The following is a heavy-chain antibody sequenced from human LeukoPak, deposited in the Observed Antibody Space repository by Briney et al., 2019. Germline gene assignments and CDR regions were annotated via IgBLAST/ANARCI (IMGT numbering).Heavy chain of an antibody. V-gene: IGHV1-2*02. CDR2: INPNSGGT. CDR1: GYTFTGYY. J-gene: IGHJ5*02. Sequence: GASVKVSCKASGYTFTGYYMHWVRQAPGQGLEWMGWINPNSGGTNYAQKFQGRVTMTRDTSISTAYMELSRLRSDDTAVYYCAREGGSVDCTNGVCPIGWFDPWGQGTLVIVSS. CDR3: AREGGSVDCTNGVCPIGWFDP. D-gene: IGHD2-8*01.